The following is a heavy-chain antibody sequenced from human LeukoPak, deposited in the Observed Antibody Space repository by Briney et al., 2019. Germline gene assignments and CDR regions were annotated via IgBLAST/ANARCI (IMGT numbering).Heavy chain of an antibody. J-gene: IGHJ4*02. CDR3: VTRGTTGTKYLEH. Sequence: GGSLRLSCAASGFTFSSYVMTWVRQAPGIGLEWVSTISVGGGSTYYADSVKGRFTISRDNSKNTLHLQMNSLRVGDTAVYYCVTRGTTGTKYLEHWGQGTLVTVPS. CDR1: GFTFSSYV. D-gene: IGHD1-1*01. V-gene: IGHV3-23*01. CDR2: ISVGGGST.